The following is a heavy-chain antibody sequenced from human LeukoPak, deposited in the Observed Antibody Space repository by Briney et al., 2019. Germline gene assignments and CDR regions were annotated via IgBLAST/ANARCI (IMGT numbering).Heavy chain of an antibody. D-gene: IGHD6-19*01. CDR2: IYYSGST. V-gene: IGHV4-39*01. CDR3: ARGSPGSGYSSGWFH. Sequence: PSETLSLTCTVSGGSISSSSYYWGWIRQPPGKGLEWIGSIYYSGSTYYNPSLKSRVTISVDTSKNQFSLKLSSVTAADTAVYYCARGSPGSGYSSGWFHWGQGTLVTVSS. J-gene: IGHJ4*02. CDR1: GGSISSSSYY.